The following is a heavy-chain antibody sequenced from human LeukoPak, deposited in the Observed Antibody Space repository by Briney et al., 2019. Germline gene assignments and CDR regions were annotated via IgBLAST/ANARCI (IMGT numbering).Heavy chain of an antibody. Sequence: PGGSLRLSCAASGFTFSSYAMNWVRQAPGKGLEWVSGISNSGGGTYYADSVKGRFTISRDNSKNTLYLQMNSLRGEDTAVYYCAKGGKWDVTPFDYWGQGTLVTVSS. D-gene: IGHD1-26*01. CDR3: AKGGKWDVTPFDY. J-gene: IGHJ4*02. CDR1: GFTFSSYA. V-gene: IGHV3-23*01. CDR2: ISNSGGGT.